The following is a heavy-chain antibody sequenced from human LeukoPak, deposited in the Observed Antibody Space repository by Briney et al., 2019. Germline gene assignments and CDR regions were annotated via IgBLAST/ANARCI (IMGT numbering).Heavy chain of an antibody. Sequence: GASVKVSCKASGYTFTSYGISWVRQAPGQGLEWMGWISAYNGNTNYEQKFQGRVTMTTDTSTSTAYMELRSLRFDDTALYYCARAESLYGGNLAAAFDIWGQGTMVTVSS. V-gene: IGHV1-18*01. CDR1: GYTFTSYG. CDR2: ISAYNGNT. D-gene: IGHD4-23*01. CDR3: ARAESLYGGNLAAAFDI. J-gene: IGHJ3*02.